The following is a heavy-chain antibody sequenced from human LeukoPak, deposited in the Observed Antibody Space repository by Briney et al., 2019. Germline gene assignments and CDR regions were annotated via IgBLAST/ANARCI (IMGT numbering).Heavy chain of an antibody. CDR2: ISGSGGST. Sequence: GGSLRLSCAASGFTFSSYAMSWVRQAPGKGLEWVSAISGSGGSTYYADSVKGRFTISRDNSKNTLYLQMNSLRAEDTAVYYCAEVPAAIWWDSGAFDIWGQGTMVTVSS. J-gene: IGHJ3*02. V-gene: IGHV3-23*01. D-gene: IGHD2-2*01. CDR3: AEVPAAIWWDSGAFDI. CDR1: GFTFSSYA.